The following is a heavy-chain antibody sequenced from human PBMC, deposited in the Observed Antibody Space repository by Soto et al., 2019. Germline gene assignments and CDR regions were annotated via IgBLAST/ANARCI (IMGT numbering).Heavy chain of an antibody. CDR1: GFTFSSYG. CDR2: ISYDGSNK. Sequence: GGSLRLSCAASGFTFSSYGMHWVRQAPGKGLEWVAVISYDGSNKYYADSVKGRFTISRDNSKNTLYLQMNSLRAEDTAVYYCARDSNSGDYWGQGTLVTVSS. V-gene: IGHV3-30*03. D-gene: IGHD3-10*01. CDR3: ARDSNSGDY. J-gene: IGHJ4*02.